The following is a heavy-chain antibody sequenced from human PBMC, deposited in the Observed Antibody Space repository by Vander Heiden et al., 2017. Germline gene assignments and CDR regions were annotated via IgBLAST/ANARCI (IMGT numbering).Heavy chain of an antibody. CDR3: ARVLAETYYGDYFFFDY. CDR2: INHSGST. CDR1: GGSFSGYY. V-gene: IGHV4-34*01. J-gene: IGHJ4*02. D-gene: IGHD4-17*01. Sequence: QVQLQQWGAGLLKPSATLSLTCAVYGGSFSGYYWSRIRQPPGKGLEWTGEINHSGSTNYNPSLKSRVTISVDTSKNQFSLKLSSVTAADTAVYYCARVLAETYYGDYFFFDYWGQGTLVTVSS.